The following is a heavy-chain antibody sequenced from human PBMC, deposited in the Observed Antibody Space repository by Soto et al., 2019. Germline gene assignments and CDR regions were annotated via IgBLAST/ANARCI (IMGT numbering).Heavy chain of an antibody. V-gene: IGHV3-30-3*01. CDR3: AREWSTSGDLDC. CDR2: ISYDGNIK. Sequence: QVQLVESGGGVVQPGMSLRLSCAASGFTFSSHSIQWVRQAPGKGPEWVAVISYDGNIKYYADSVRGRFTISRDNSKNTLYLQMNSLRPEDTAVYYCAREWSTSGDLDCWGQGTLVIVSS. J-gene: IGHJ4*02. D-gene: IGHD3-10*01. CDR1: GFTFSSHS.